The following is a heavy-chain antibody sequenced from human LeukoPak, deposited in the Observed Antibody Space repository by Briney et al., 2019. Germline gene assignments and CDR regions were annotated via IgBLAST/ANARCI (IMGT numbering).Heavy chain of an antibody. Sequence: SETLSLTCTVSGGSISSYYWSWIRQPPGKGLEWIGSIYYSGSTYYNPSLKSRVTISVDTSKNQFSLKLSSVTAADTAVYYCARHLGSYVSYWGQGTLVTVSS. J-gene: IGHJ4*02. CDR3: ARHLGSYVSY. V-gene: IGHV4-59*05. D-gene: IGHD1-26*01. CDR2: IYYSGST. CDR1: GGSISSYY.